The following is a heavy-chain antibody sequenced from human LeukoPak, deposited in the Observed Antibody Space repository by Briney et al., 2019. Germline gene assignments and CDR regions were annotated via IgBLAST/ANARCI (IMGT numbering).Heavy chain of an antibody. V-gene: IGHV4-59*01. CDR3: ARDPRAYGMDV. Sequence: PSETLSLTCTVSGGSISSYYWSWIRQPPGKGLEWIGYIYYSGSTNYNPSLKSRVTISVDTSRNQFSLKLSSVTAADTAVYYCARDPRAYGMDVWGQGTTVTVSS. CDR1: GGSISSYY. J-gene: IGHJ6*02. CDR2: IYYSGST.